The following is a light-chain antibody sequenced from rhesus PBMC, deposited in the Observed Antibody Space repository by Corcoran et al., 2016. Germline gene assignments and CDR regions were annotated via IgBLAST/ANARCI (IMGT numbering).Light chain of an antibody. V-gene: IGKV1-74*01. J-gene: IGKJ2*01. Sequence: DIQMTQSPSSLSASVGDRVTITCRASENVNNHLNWYQPKPGKAPKLLIYKASTLQSGVPSRFSGSGSGTEYTFTISSLQPGDVATYYCQHGYGTPYSFGQGTKVEIK. CDR3: QHGYGTPYS. CDR1: ENVNNH. CDR2: KAS.